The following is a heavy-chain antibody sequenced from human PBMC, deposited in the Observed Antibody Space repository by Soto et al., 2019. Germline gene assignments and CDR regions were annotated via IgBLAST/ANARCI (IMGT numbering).Heavy chain of an antibody. CDR3: AKDPGGVAAAGTLSPMDV. Sequence: QVQLVESGGGVVQPGRSLRLSCAASGFTFSSYGMHWVRQAPGKGLGWVAVISYDGSNKYYADSVKGRFTISRDNSKNTLYLQMNSLRAEDTAVYYCAKDPGGVAAAGTLSPMDVWGQGTTVTVSS. V-gene: IGHV3-30*18. D-gene: IGHD6-13*01. CDR2: ISYDGSNK. CDR1: GFTFSSYG. J-gene: IGHJ6*02.